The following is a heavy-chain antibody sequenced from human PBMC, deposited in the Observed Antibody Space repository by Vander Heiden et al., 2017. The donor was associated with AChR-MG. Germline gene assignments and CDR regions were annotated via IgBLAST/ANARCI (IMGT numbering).Heavy chain of an antibody. Sequence: QVQLQQWGAGLLKPSETLSLTCAVYGGSFSGSYWSWIRQPPGKGLEWIGEINHSGSTNYNPSLKSRVTISVDTSKNQFSLKLSSVTAADTAVYYCARDERYCSGGSCDVAWFDPWGQGTLVTVSS. V-gene: IGHV4-34*01. CDR3: ARDERYCSGGSCDVAWFDP. CDR2: INHSGST. CDR1: GGSFSGSY. J-gene: IGHJ5*02. D-gene: IGHD2-15*01.